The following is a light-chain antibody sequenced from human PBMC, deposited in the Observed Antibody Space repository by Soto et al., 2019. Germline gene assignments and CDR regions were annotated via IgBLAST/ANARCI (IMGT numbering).Light chain of an antibody. CDR3: QQYGSSQWT. CDR2: GAS. J-gene: IGKJ1*01. V-gene: IGKV3-20*01. Sequence: EIMLTQSPCTLSLSPGGRATLSCRASQSVDNGYLAWYQQKPGQAPRLLIYGASSRATGIPDRFGGSGAGTDFTLTVSRREPEDFAVYYCQQYGSSQWTFGQGTKVDIK. CDR1: QSVDNGY.